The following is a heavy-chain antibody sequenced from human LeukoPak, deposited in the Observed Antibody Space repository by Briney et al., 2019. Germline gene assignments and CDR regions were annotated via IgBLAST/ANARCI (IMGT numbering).Heavy chain of an antibody. CDR2: MNPNSGNT. Sequence: ASVKVSCKASGYTFTGYYMHWVRQATGQGLEWMGWMNPNSGNTGYAQKFQGRVTMTRNTSISTAYMELSSLRSEDTAVYYCARGRSSWYGIAYWGQGTLVTVSS. CDR1: GYTFTGYY. D-gene: IGHD6-13*01. J-gene: IGHJ4*02. V-gene: IGHV1-8*02. CDR3: ARGRSSWYGIAY.